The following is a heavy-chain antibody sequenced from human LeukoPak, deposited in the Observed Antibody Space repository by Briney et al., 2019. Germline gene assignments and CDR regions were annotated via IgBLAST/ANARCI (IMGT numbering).Heavy chain of an antibody. CDR2: VNPQNGDT. CDR1: GYTFTGYY. CDR3: APDSTTYP. J-gene: IGHJ3*01. Sequence: ASVKVSCKASGYTFTGYYMHWVRQAPGQGLEWMGWVNPQNGDTQYAQKFQGRVTMTRDTSINTVYMEMTSLRSDDTAVYYCAPDSTTYPWGQGTMVTVSS. V-gene: IGHV1-2*02. D-gene: IGHD2-2*01.